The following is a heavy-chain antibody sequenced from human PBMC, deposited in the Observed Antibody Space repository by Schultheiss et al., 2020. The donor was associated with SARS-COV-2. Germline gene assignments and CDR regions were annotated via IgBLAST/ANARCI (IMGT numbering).Heavy chain of an antibody. CDR1: GFTFSNAW. V-gene: IGHV3-15*01. CDR3: TTDRPSYCSSTSCYTGGGDAFDI. J-gene: IGHJ3*02. D-gene: IGHD2-2*02. CDR2: IKSRTDGGTT. Sequence: GGSLRLSCVASGFTFSNAWINWVRQAPGKGLQWVGRIKSRTDGGTTDYAAPAKGRFIISRDDSKNTVSLQMNSLKTEDTAVYYCTTDRPSYCSSTSCYTGGGDAFDIWGQGTMVTVSS.